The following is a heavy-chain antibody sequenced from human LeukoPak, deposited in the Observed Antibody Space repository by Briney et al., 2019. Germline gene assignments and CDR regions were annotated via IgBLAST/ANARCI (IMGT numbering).Heavy chain of an antibody. V-gene: IGHV1-69*04. Sequence: SVKVSCKASGGTFSSYAISWVRQAPGQGLEWMGRIIPILGIANYAQKFQGRVTITADKSTSTAYMELSSLRSEDTAVYYCARGAYRGSYYFDYWGQGTLVTVSS. CDR3: ARGAYRGSYYFDY. D-gene: IGHD1-26*01. CDR2: IIPILGIA. CDR1: GGTFSSYA. J-gene: IGHJ4*02.